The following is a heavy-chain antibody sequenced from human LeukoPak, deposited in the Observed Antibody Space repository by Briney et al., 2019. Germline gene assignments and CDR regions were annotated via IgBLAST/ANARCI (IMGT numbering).Heavy chain of an antibody. Sequence: GGSLRLSWEASGFTFRDYWMTWVRQAPGKGLEWVANVKQDGTEKFYVDSVKGRFTISRDNGKNSLYLQMNSLRVEDTAIYYCARAGGTSWADYRGQGTLVTVSS. J-gene: IGHJ4*02. CDR2: VKQDGTEK. CDR1: GFTFRDYW. D-gene: IGHD6-13*01. CDR3: ARAGGTSWADY. V-gene: IGHV3-7*01.